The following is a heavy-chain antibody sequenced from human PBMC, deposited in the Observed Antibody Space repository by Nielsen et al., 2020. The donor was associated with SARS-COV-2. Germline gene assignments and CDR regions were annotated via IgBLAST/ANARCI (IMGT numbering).Heavy chain of an antibody. CDR1: GYTFTNYA. CDR3: ARGSNGYDTSGFDY. V-gene: IGHV7-4-1*02. Sequence: ASVKVSCKVSGYTFTNYAMNWVRQAPGQGLEWMGWINTNTGHPMYAQGFTGRFVFSLDTSVSTAYLQITSLKAEDTAVYYCARGSNGYDTSGFDYWGQGTLATVSS. D-gene: IGHD3-22*01. CDR2: INTNTGHP. J-gene: IGHJ4*02.